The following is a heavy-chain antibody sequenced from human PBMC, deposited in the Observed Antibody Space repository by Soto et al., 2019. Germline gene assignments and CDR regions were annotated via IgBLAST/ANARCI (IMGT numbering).Heavy chain of an antibody. CDR2: MNPISGNT. CDR1: GYTFTTDD. CDR3: ARMLAGVAATYDGNDPEI. Sequence: QVQLVQSGAEVKRPGASVKVSSKASGYTFTTDDINWVRQAAGHGLEWMGWMNPISGNTGFAPKFQGRVTMNRITSRRSRYLELSILTSEDMAVDYIARMLAGVAATYDGNDPEIWGQGTAFIVSS. D-gene: IGHD1-1*01. V-gene: IGHV1-8*01. J-gene: IGHJ3*02.